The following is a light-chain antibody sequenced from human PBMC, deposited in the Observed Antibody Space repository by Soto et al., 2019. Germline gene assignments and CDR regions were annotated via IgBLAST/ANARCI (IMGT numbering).Light chain of an antibody. CDR1: QSISSW. V-gene: IGKV1-5*01. CDR2: DAS. Sequence: DIQMTQSPSTLSASVGDRVTITCRASQSISSWLAWYQQKPGKAPKLLIYDASSLESGVPSRFRGSGSGTDFTLTISSLQPEDFAIYYCQQTYSFPVTFGQGTRLEIK. J-gene: IGKJ5*01. CDR3: QQTYSFPVT.